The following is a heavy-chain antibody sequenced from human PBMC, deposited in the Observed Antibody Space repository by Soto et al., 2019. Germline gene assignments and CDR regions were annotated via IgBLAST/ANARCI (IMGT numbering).Heavy chain of an antibody. CDR3: ARGHSLRRDYNYHCMDV. D-gene: IGHD2-15*01. Sequence: GGSLRLSCAASGFTFSSYGTHLVRQAPGKGLEWVAVIWYGGSNKYYADSEKCRFTISIENSKNTLNMQMNSKRSEETALYYCARGHSLRRDYNYHCMDVWGQGTTVTASS. V-gene: IGHV3-33*01. J-gene: IGHJ6*02. CDR2: IWYGGSNK. CDR1: GFTFSSYG.